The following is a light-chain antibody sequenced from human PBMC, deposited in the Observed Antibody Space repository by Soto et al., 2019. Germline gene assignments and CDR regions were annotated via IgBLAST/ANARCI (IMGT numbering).Light chain of an antibody. V-gene: IGLV1-40*01. CDR2: GNR. J-gene: IGLJ3*02. CDR1: NSNLGAGYD. Sequence: QSVLTQPPSVSGAPGQRVTISCTGNNSNLGAGYDVHWYQQLPGAAPKLVIFGNRNRPSGVPERFSGSKSGTSASLAITGIQAEDEADYYCQAYDDSMTAFVFGGGTKVTVL. CDR3: QAYDDSMTAFV.